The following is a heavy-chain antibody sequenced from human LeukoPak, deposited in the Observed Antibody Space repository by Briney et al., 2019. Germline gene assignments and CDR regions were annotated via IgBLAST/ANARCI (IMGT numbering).Heavy chain of an antibody. J-gene: IGHJ4*02. CDR3: ARKGLRPLEWLSEYFFDY. Sequence: PSETLSLTCAVYGESFDGYYWSWIRQSPGKGLEWIGHSNHVGITNHNPSLKSRVTISVDTSKNQFTLKVRSVTAADTGVYFCARKGLRPLEWLSEYFFDYWGQGTLVSVAS. V-gene: IGHV4-34*01. D-gene: IGHD3-3*01. CDR1: GESFDGYY. CDR2: SNHVGIT.